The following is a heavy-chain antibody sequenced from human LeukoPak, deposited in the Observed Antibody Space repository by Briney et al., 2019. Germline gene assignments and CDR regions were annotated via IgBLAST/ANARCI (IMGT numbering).Heavy chain of an antibody. J-gene: IGHJ4*02. CDR3: AKGSYNDSSGSFYFDY. CDR1: GFTFSSYA. D-gene: IGHD3-22*01. V-gene: IGHV3-23*01. Sequence: GGALRLSCAASGFTFSSYAMSWVRQAPGKGLEWGSGISGSGDNTYYADSVKGRFTISRDNSKNTLYVQVNSLGTEDTAAYYCAKGSYNDSSGSFYFDYWGQGTLVTVSS. CDR2: ISGSGDNT.